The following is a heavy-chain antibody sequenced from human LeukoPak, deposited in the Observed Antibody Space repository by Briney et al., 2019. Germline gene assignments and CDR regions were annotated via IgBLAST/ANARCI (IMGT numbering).Heavy chain of an antibody. D-gene: IGHD3-10*01. J-gene: IGHJ5*02. CDR2: IYTSGST. V-gene: IGHV4-4*07. CDR3: ASAGFVYNWFDP. CDR1: GGSVSSYY. Sequence: SETLSLTCTVSGGSVSSYYWSWIRQPAGKGLEWIGRIYTSGSTNYNPSLKSRVTMSVDTSKNQFSLKLSSVTAADTAVYYCASAGFVYNWFDPWGQGTLVTVSS.